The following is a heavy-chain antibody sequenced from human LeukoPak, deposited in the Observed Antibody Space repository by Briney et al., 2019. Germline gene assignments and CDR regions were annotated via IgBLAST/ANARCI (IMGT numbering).Heavy chain of an antibody. Sequence: SETLSLTCTVSGSSITNSSYYWGWVRQPPEKGLEWIGSISYSGGSYYNPSLKSRVTISVDTSKNQFSLKLSSVTAADTAVYYCARDPSIAARPDAFDIWGQGTMVTVSS. CDR2: ISYSGGS. D-gene: IGHD6-6*01. CDR1: GSSITNSSYY. CDR3: ARDPSIAARPDAFDI. V-gene: IGHV4-39*02. J-gene: IGHJ3*02.